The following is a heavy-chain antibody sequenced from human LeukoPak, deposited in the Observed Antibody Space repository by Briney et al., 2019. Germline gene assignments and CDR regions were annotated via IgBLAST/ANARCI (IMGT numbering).Heavy chain of an antibody. J-gene: IGHJ4*02. V-gene: IGHV3-13*01. CDR3: ARGGIQVSGIDEFDY. D-gene: IGHD6-19*01. CDR1: GFTFIDYD. CDR2: IGIRGDT. Sequence: GGSLRLSCAASGFTFIDYDMHWVRQVIGKGLEWGSAIGIRGDTHYSGSVKGRFTISRENAESSLYLQMNSLRAEDTAVYYCARGGIQVSGIDEFDYWGQGTLVTVSS.